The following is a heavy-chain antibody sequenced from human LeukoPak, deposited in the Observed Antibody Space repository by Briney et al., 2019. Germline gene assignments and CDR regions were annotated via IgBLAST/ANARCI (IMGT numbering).Heavy chain of an antibody. CDR3: AKKKRELRGFDY. CDR2: VGGSGGST. D-gene: IGHD1-26*01. Sequence: GGSLRLSCAASGFTFSSYAMSWVRQAPGKGLEWVSVVGGSGGSTYYADSVKGRFTISRDNSKNTLYLQMSSLRAEDTAVYYCAKKKRELRGFDYWGQGTLVTVSS. CDR1: GFTFSSYA. J-gene: IGHJ4*02. V-gene: IGHV3-23*01.